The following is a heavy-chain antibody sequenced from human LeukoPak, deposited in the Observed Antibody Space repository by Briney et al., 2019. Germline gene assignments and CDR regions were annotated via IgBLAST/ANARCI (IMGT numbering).Heavy chain of an antibody. D-gene: IGHD4-11*01. Sequence: ASVKVSCTASGYTFTSYYMHWVRQAPGQGLEWMGIINPSGGSTSYAQKFQGRVTMTRDTSTSTVYMELSSLRSEDTAVYYCARDMTRWAFDIWGQGTMVTVSS. CDR3: ARDMTRWAFDI. CDR2: INPSGGST. CDR1: GYTFTSYY. J-gene: IGHJ3*02. V-gene: IGHV1-46*01.